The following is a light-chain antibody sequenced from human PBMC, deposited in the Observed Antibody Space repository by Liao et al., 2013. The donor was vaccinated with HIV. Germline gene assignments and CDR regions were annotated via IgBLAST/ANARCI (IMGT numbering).Light chain of an antibody. J-gene: IGLJ3*02. CDR3: QLWDGRSDLPEWV. CDR2: QDS. V-gene: IGLV3-1*01. CDR1: KLGIKY. Sequence: SYELTQPPSVSVSPGQTASITCSGDKLGIKYACWFQLKPGQSPVLVIYQDSKRPSGIPERFSGSNSGNTATLTISGTQAMDEADYYCQLWDGRSDLPEWVFGGGTKLTVL.